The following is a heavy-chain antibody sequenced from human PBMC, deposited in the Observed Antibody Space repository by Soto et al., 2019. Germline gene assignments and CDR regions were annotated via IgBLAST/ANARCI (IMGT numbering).Heavy chain of an antibody. CDR1: GFTFSSYA. CDR3: AKGVPGIAVAGTGYFQH. D-gene: IGHD6-19*01. J-gene: IGHJ1*01. CDR2: ISGSGDST. V-gene: IGHV3-23*01. Sequence: GSLRLSCAASGFTFSSYAMSWVRQAPGKGLEWVSGISGSGDSTYYADSVKGRFTISRDNSKKTVNLKMNSLRAEDTSVYYCAKGVPGIAVAGTGYFQHWGQGTLVTVSS.